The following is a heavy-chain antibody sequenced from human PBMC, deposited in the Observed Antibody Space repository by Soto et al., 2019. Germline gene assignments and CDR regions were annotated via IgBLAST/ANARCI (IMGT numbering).Heavy chain of an antibody. J-gene: IGHJ5*02. D-gene: IGHD4-17*01. CDR2: ISYSGST. Sequence: SETLSLTCTVSGGSINTINNYWSWIRQPPGKGLEWIGFISYSGSTYYNPSLMSRLTISLDTSTNRFSLKLSSVTAADTAVYYCARDDYGGNSDWFDPWGQGTLVTVSS. V-gene: IGHV4-30-4*01. CDR3: ARDDYGGNSDWFDP. CDR1: GGSINTINNY.